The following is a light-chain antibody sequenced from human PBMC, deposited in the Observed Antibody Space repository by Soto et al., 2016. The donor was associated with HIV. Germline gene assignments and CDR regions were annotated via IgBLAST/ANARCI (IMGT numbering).Light chain of an antibody. V-gene: IGLV3-21*03. CDR3: QVWDSSSDHWV. J-gene: IGLJ3*02. CDR2: DDS. CDR1: NIGSKS. Sequence: SYELTQPPSVSVAPAKTATITCGGNNIGSKSVHWYQQKPGQAPVLVVSDDSERPSGIPERFSGSNSGNTATLTISRVEAGDEADYYCQVWDSSSDHWVFGGGTKLTVL.